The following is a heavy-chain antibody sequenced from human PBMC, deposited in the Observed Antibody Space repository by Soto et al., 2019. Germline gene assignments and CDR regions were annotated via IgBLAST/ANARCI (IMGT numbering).Heavy chain of an antibody. J-gene: IGHJ4*02. Sequence: GASVKVSCKVSGYTLTEFSMHWVRQAPGKGLEWMGGFDPEDGETIYAQKFQGRVTMTEDTSTDTAYMELSSLRAEDTAVYFCARGYGRSISCYLPYFDYWGQGTLVTVSS. CDR3: ARGYGRSISCYLPYFDY. CDR1: GYTLTEFS. V-gene: IGHV1-24*01. CDR2: FDPEDGET. D-gene: IGHD2-2*03.